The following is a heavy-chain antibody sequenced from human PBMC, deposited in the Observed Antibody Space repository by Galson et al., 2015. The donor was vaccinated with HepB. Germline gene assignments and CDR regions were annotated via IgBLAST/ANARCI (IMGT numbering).Heavy chain of an antibody. J-gene: IGHJ4*02. V-gene: IGHV3-30*01. D-gene: IGHD3-3*01. CDR2: ISFDGSKT. Sequence: SLRLACAASGFSFSNYAMHWVRQAPGKGLEWVSLISFDGSKTYYSDSVMGRVTISRDNSKNTLYLQMNSLKTEDTAMHYWARVQEIFGIVLQWGPLDYWGQGTLVTVSS. CDR1: GFSFSNYA. CDR3: ARVQEIFGIVLQWGPLDY.